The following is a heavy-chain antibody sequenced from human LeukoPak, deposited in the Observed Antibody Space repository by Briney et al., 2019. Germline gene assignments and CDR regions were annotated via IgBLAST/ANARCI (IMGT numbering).Heavy chain of an antibody. J-gene: IGHJ4*02. D-gene: IGHD6-6*01. CDR2: IIPILGIA. CDR3: ALSEYSSSPFDY. CDR1: GCTFSSYT. V-gene: IGHV1-69*02. Sequence: SVKVSCKASGCTFSSYTISWVRQAPGQGLEWKGRIIPILGIANYAQKFQGRVTITADKSTSTAYMELSSLRSEDTAVYYCALSEYSSSPFDYWGQGTLVTVSS.